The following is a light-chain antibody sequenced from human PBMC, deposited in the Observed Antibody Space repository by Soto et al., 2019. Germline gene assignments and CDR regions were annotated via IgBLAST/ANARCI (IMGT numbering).Light chain of an antibody. J-gene: IGKJ2*01. CDR2: AAS. CDR3: QQLNTYLYT. V-gene: IGKV1-9*01. CDR1: QGISSY. Sequence: IQLTQSPSSLSASVGDRVTITCRASQGISSYLAWYQLKPGGAPRLLISAASTLQSGVPSRFSGSGSGTDFTLTISSLQPEDVATYYCQQLNTYLYTFGQGTKLEIK.